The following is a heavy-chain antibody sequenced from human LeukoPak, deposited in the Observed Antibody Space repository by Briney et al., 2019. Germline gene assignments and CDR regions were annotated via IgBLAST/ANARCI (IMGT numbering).Heavy chain of an antibody. CDR2: IRQDGTQI. D-gene: IGHD3-22*01. V-gene: IGHV3-7*01. Sequence: GGSLRLSCAASGFTLSSHWMSWVRQAPGKGLEWVANIRQDGTQIYYADSVRGRFSVSRDNSKNTLYLQMNSLRAEDTAVYYCARDPSTMIVVVTLDYWGQGTLVTVSS. CDR3: ARDPSTMIVVVTLDY. J-gene: IGHJ4*02. CDR1: GFTLSSHW.